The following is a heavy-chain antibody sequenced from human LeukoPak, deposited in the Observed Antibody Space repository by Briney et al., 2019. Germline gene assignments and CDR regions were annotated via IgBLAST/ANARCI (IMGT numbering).Heavy chain of an antibody. V-gene: IGHV3-73*01. CDR1: VFTFSGSA. CDR3: TRLIEDCSGGSCYGPDY. J-gene: IGHJ4*02. Sequence: PGGSLRLSCAASVFTFSGSAMHWVRQASGKGLEWVGRIRSKANSYATAYAASVKGRFTISRDDSKNTAYLQMNSLKTEDTAVYYCTRLIEDCSGGSCYGPDYWGQGTLVTVSS. CDR2: IRSKANSYAT. D-gene: IGHD2-15*01.